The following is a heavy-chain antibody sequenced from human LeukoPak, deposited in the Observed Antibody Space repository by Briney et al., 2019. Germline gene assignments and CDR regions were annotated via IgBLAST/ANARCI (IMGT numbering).Heavy chain of an antibody. J-gene: IGHJ6*02. Sequence: SQTLSLTCAISGDSVSKNIIAWNWIRWRPSRGLEWLGRTAYRSKWSTDYALSVRGRISINPDTSKNQISLQLNSVTPEDTAVYYCASNSVAMDVWGQGTTVTVSS. D-gene: IGHD4-23*01. CDR1: GDSVSKNIIA. CDR2: TAYRSKWST. V-gene: IGHV6-1*01. CDR3: ASNSVAMDV.